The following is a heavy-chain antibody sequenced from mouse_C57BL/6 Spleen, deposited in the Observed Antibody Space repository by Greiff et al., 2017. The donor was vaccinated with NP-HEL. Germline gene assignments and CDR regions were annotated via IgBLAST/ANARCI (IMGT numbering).Heavy chain of an antibody. Sequence: EVQLQQSGPELVKPGASVKISCKASGYTFTDYYMNWVKQSHGKSLEWIGDINPNNGGTSYNQKFKGKATLTVDKSSSTAYMELRSLTSEDSAVYYCARENYGGDSFDYWGQGTTLTVSS. J-gene: IGHJ2*01. V-gene: IGHV1-26*01. CDR3: ARENYGGDSFDY. D-gene: IGHD2-4*01. CDR2: INPNNGGT. CDR1: GYTFTDYY.